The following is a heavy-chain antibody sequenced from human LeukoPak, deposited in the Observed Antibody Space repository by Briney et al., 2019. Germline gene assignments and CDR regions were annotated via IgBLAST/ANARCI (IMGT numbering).Heavy chain of an antibody. CDR3: AKDGYSSGWYSGWFDP. D-gene: IGHD6-19*01. J-gene: IGHJ5*02. CDR1: GFTFSSYG. V-gene: IGHV3-33*06. CDR2: IWYDGSNK. Sequence: GGSPRLSCAASGFTFSSYGMHWVRQAPGKGLEWVAVIWYDGSNKYYADSVKGRFTISRDNYKKTLYLKMNSLRADDTAVYYCAKDGYSSGWYSGWFDPWGQGTLVTVSS.